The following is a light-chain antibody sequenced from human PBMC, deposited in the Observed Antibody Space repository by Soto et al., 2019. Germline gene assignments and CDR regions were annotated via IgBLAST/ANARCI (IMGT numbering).Light chain of an antibody. J-gene: IGKJ5*01. CDR3: QQYYSTPIT. CDR1: QSVLYSSNNKNY. CDR2: WAS. V-gene: IGKV4-1*01. Sequence: DIVMTQSPDSLAVSLGERATINCKSSQSVLYSSNNKNYLTWYQQKPGQPPKLLIYWASTRESGVPDRFSGSGSGTDFTLTIGSLQAEDVAVYYCQQYYSTPITFGQGTRLEIK.